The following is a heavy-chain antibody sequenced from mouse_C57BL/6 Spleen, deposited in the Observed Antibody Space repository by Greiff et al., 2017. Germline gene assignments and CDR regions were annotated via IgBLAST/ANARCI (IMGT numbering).Heavy chain of an antibody. V-gene: IGHV1-85*01. CDR1: GYTFTSYD. Sequence: VQLQQSGPELVKPGASVKLSCKASGYTFTSYDINWVKPRPGQGLEWIGWIYPRDGSTKYNGKFKGKATLTVDTSSSTAYMELHSLTSEDSAVYFCASRWDWDYFDYWGQGTTLTVSS. CDR3: ASRWDWDYFDY. CDR2: IYPRDGST. D-gene: IGHD4-1*01. J-gene: IGHJ2*01.